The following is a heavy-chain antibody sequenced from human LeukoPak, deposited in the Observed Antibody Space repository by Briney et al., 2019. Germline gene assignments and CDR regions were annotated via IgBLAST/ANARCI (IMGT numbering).Heavy chain of an antibody. Sequence: ASVKVSCKASGYTFTNYDINWMRQATGQGLEWMGWMNPNSGNTGCAQKFQGRVTMTRNTSISTVYMELSSLRSEDTAVYYYARADSHYYDSSAYPDYWGQGTLVTVSS. D-gene: IGHD3-22*01. CDR1: GYTFTNYD. CDR3: ARADSHYYDSSAYPDY. V-gene: IGHV1-8*01. J-gene: IGHJ4*02. CDR2: MNPNSGNT.